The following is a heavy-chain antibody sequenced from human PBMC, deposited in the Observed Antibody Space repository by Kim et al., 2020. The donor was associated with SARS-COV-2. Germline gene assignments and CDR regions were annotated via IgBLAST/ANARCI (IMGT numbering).Heavy chain of an antibody. V-gene: IGHV1-2*02. D-gene: IGHD3-10*01. CDR2: INPNSGGT. CDR1: GYTFTGYY. Sequence: ASVKVSCKASGYTFTGYYMHWVRQAPGQGLEWMGWINPNSGGTNYAQKFQGRVTMTRDTSISTAYMELSRLRSDDTAVYYCAGTMVRGEEYYYYYGMDVWGQGTTVTVSS. CDR3: AGTMVRGEEYYYYYGMDV. J-gene: IGHJ6*02.